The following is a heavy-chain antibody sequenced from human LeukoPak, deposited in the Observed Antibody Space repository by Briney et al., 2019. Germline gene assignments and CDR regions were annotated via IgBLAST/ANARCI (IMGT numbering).Heavy chain of an antibody. Sequence: GGSLRLSCVASGFTFSSYWTPWVRQAPGKGLVWVSRIDSDGSSTSYADSVKGRFTITRDNAKNTLYLQMNSLRAEDTAVYYCARQYSGSPGDWGQGTLVTVSS. V-gene: IGHV3-74*01. CDR1: GFTFSSYW. CDR3: ARQYSGSPGD. CDR2: IDSDGSST. J-gene: IGHJ4*02. D-gene: IGHD1-26*01.